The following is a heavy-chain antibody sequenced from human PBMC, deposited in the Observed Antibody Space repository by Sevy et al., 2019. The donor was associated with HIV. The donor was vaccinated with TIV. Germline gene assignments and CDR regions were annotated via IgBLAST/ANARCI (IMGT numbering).Heavy chain of an antibody. Sequence: ASVNVSCKASGYTFTDYFMHWVRQAPGQGLEWMAWINPNSGDTKYAQKFQGRVTVTRDTSIRTAYMELSRLRVDDTAVYYCASPGGYRYGSLLDNWGQGTLVTVSS. CDR1: GYTFTDYF. V-gene: IGHV1-2*02. CDR3: ASPGGYRYGSLLDN. J-gene: IGHJ4*02. CDR2: INPNSGDT. D-gene: IGHD5-18*01.